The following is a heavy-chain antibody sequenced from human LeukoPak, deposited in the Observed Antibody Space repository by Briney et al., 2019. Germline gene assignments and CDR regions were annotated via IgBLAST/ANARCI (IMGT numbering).Heavy chain of an antibody. J-gene: IGHJ4*02. D-gene: IGHD3-16*01. CDR1: GGTLSSYA. V-gene: IGHV1-69*13. CDR2: IIPIFGTA. CDR3: ARDPRGSTKGYFDY. Sequence: ASVKVSCKASGGTLSSYAISWVRQAPGQGLEWMGGIIPIFGTANYAQKFQGRVTITADESTSTAYMELSSLRSEDTAVYYCARDPRGSTKGYFDYWGQGTLVTVSS.